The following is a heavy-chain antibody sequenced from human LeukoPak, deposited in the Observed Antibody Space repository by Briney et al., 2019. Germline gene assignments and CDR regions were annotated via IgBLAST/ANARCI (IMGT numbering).Heavy chain of an antibody. Sequence: SETLSPTCAVYGGSFSGYYWSWIRQPPGKGLEWIGEINHSGSTNYNPSLKSRVTISVDTSKNQFSLKLSSVTAADTAVYYCASTGRCSSTSCRGSYYYYYMDVWGKGTTVTVSS. CDR1: GGSFSGYY. J-gene: IGHJ6*03. V-gene: IGHV4-34*01. CDR2: INHSGST. D-gene: IGHD2-2*01. CDR3: ASTGRCSSTSCRGSYYYYYMDV.